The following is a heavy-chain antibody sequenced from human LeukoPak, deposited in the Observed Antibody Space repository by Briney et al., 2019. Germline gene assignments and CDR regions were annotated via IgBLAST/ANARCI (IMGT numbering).Heavy chain of an antibody. CDR2: INTNTGNP. Sequence: ASVKVSCKGSGYTFTSYAMNWVRQAPGQGLEWMRWINTNTGNPTYAQGFTGGFVFSLDTSVSTAYLQISSLKAEDTAVYYCAESGSPLFDIWGQGTMVTVSS. CDR1: GYTFTSYA. J-gene: IGHJ3*02. D-gene: IGHD1-26*01. V-gene: IGHV7-4-1*02. CDR3: AESGSPLFDI.